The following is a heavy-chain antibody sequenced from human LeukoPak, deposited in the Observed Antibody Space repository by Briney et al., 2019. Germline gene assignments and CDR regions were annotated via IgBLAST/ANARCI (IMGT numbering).Heavy chain of an antibody. V-gene: IGHV4-59*08. Sequence: SETLSLTCTVSGGSISSYYWSWIRQPPGKGLEWIGYIYYSGSTNYNPSLKSRVTISVDTSKNQFSLKLSSVTAADTAVYYCARRITMVRGVELFDYWGQGTLVTVSS. CDR1: GGSISSYY. CDR2: IYYSGST. D-gene: IGHD3-10*01. J-gene: IGHJ4*02. CDR3: ARRITMVRGVELFDY.